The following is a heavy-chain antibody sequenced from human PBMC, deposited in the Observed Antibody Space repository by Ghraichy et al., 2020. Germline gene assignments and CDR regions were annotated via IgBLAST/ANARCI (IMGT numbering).Heavy chain of an antibody. CDR3: AKTLFGGADY. J-gene: IGHJ4*02. CDR1: GFTFSTYA. V-gene: IGHV3-23*01. CDR2: ISGNGATT. D-gene: IGHD2-21*01. Sequence: GVSLRLSCAASGFTFSTYAMSWVRQAPGKGLEWVSGISGNGATTSYADSVKGRFTISRDNSKNMVFLQMNSLRDDDTAAYYCAKTLFGGADYWGQGTLVTVSS.